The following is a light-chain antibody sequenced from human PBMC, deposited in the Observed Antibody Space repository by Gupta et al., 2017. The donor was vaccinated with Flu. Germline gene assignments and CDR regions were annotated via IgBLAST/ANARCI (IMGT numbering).Light chain of an antibody. CDR2: RNN. CDR3: AAWDDSLSGLV. CDR1: SSNIGSNY. Sequence: QSVLTQPPSPSGTPGHSVPIFCSGSSSNIGSNYVDWYQQLTGTAPKLLINRNNQRPSCGPDRCSDSKSVTSASLAISGLRSEDEAYYYCAAWDDSLSGLVFGGGTKLTVL. J-gene: IGLJ2*01. V-gene: IGLV1-47*01.